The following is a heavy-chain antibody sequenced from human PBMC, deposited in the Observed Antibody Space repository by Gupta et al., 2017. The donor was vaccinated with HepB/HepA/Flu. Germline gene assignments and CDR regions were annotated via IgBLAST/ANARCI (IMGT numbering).Heavy chain of an antibody. CDR3: ARQGYSSGGFDY. CDR2: IYYSGST. Sequence: QLQLQESGPGLVKPSATLSLTCTVSGGSISSSSYYWGWLRQPPGKGLEWIGSIYYSGSTYYNPSLKSRVTISVDTSKNQFSLKLSPVTAADTAVYYCARQGYSSGGFDYWGQGTLVTVSS. J-gene: IGHJ4*02. CDR1: GGSISSSSYY. V-gene: IGHV4-39*01. D-gene: IGHD6-19*01.